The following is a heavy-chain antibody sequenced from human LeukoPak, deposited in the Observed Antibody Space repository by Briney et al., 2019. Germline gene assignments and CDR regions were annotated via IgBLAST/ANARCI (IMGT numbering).Heavy chain of an antibody. CDR1: GFTLSSYA. CDR2: ISASGSST. J-gene: IGHJ6*03. V-gene: IGHV3-23*01. CDR3: AKVMKGSERLTMVRGVIIKTAGLYYMDV. Sequence: AGGSLRLSCAASGFTLSSYAMSWVRQAPGKGLEWVSSISASGSSTNYADSVKGRFTISRDNSKNTVYLQMNSLRAEDTAVYYCAKVMKGSERLTMVRGVIIKTAGLYYMDVWGKGTTVTVSS. D-gene: IGHD3-10*01.